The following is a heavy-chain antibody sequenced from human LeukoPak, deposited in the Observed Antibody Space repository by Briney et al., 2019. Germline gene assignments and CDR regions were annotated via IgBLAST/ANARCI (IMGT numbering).Heavy chain of an antibody. J-gene: IGHJ6*02. V-gene: IGHV3-23*01. Sequence: GGSLRLSCAASGLAFSSYAMSWVRQAPGKGLEWVSSISGSGGSTYYADSVKGRFTISRDNSQNTLYLQMNSLRAEDTAVYYCAKDRSGGGDYYFGMDVWGPGTTVTVSS. CDR2: ISGSGGST. D-gene: IGHD6-19*01. CDR3: AKDRSGGGDYYFGMDV. CDR1: GLAFSSYA.